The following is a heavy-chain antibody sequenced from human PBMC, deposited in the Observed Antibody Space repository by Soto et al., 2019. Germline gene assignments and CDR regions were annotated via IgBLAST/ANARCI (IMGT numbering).Heavy chain of an antibody. J-gene: IGHJ4*02. Sequence: AGGSLRLSCAASGFTFSSYSMNWFRQAPGKGLEWVSSISSSSSYIYYADSVKGRFTISRDNAKNSLYLQMNSLRAEDTAVYYCASVTMVRGANRPFDYWGQGTLVTVSS. D-gene: IGHD3-10*01. CDR2: ISSSSSYI. V-gene: IGHV3-21*01. CDR3: ASVTMVRGANRPFDY. CDR1: GFTFSSYS.